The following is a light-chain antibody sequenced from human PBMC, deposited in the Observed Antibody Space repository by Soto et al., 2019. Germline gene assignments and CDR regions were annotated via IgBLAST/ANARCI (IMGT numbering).Light chain of an antibody. CDR2: EVN. J-gene: IGLJ1*01. CDR3: CSYAGTSYV. CDR1: NSDVGTYNL. V-gene: IGLV2-23*02. Sequence: QSALTQPASVSGSPGQSITISCTGTNSDVGTYNLVPWYQQHPGKAPKIMIYEVNKRPSGVSNRFSGSKSGNTASLTISGLQAEDEADYYCCSYAGTSYVFGTGTKVTVL.